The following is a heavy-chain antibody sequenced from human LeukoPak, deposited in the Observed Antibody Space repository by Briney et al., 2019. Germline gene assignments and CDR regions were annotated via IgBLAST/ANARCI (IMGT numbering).Heavy chain of an antibody. J-gene: IGHJ2*01. V-gene: IGHV3-33*08. CDR3: ARTVTTFYWYFDL. Sequence: GGSLRLSCAASGFTFSSYGMHWVRQAPGKGLEWVAVIWYGGSNKYYADSVKGRFTISRDNSKNTLYLQMNSLRSDDTAVYYCARTVTTFYWYFDLWGRGTLVTVSS. CDR1: GFTFSSYG. CDR2: IWYGGSNK. D-gene: IGHD4-17*01.